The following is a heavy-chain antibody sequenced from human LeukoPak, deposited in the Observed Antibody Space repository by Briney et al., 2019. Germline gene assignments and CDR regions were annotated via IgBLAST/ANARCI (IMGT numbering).Heavy chain of an antibody. CDR1: GFCISKYE. Sequence: GGSLSLSCAASGFCISKYEMNWVRQPPGKGLEWVSYISNSGSTIYYADAVKGRFTISRDNAKSSLYLQMNSLRAEDTAVYYCAELGITMIGGVWGKGTTVTISS. CDR2: ISNSGSTI. D-gene: IGHD3-10*02. J-gene: IGHJ6*01. V-gene: IGHV3-48*03. CDR3: AELGITMIGGV.